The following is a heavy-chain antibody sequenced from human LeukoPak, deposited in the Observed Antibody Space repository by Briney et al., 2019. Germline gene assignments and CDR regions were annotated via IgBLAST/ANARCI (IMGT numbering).Heavy chain of an antibody. V-gene: IGHV1-2*02. CDR3: ARDYYDSSGYFVGLLGAFDI. J-gene: IGHJ3*02. CDR1: GYTFTGYY. CDR2: INPNSGGT. Sequence: ASVKVSCKASGYTFTGYYMHWVRQAPGQGLEWMGWINPNSGGTNYAQKFQGRVTMTGDTSISTAYMELSRLRSDDTAVYYCARDYYDSSGYFVGLLGAFDIWGQGTMVTVSS. D-gene: IGHD3-22*01.